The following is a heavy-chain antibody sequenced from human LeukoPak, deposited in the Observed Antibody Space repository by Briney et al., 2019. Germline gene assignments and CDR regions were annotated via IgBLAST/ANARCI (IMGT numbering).Heavy chain of an antibody. CDR2: TYYSGST. CDR3: ARESHDRLSIAARPFDY. J-gene: IGHJ4*02. D-gene: IGHD6-6*01. Sequence: SETLSLTCTVSGGSISSYYWSWIRQPPGKGLEWIGNTYYSGSTIYNPSLKNRVTISVDTSKNQFSLKLSSVTAADTAVYYCARESHDRLSIAARPFDYWGQGTLVTVSS. V-gene: IGHV4-59*12. CDR1: GGSISSYY.